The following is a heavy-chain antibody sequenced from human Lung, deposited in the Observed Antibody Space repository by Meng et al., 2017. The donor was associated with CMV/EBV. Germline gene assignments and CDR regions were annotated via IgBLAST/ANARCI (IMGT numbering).Heavy chain of an antibody. CDR1: GYSFSGFY. V-gene: IGHV1-2*06. CDR3: AKSSDNGWSS. Sequence: VQRFHFGAEVKGLGASVKISCQASGYSFSGFYLNWARQAPGHGLEWLGRVNPISDDTHLAQKFEGRITVTRGATINTAFMELTRLRPDDTAVYYCAKSSDNGWSSWGPGTLVTVSS. D-gene: IGHD6-19*01. CDR2: VNPISDDT. J-gene: IGHJ4*01.